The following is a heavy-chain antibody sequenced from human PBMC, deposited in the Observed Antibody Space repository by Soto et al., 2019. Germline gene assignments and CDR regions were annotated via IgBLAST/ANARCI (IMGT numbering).Heavy chain of an antibody. CDR3: ARGTFGVVKD. CDR1: GGSISSYY. J-gene: IGHJ4*02. V-gene: IGHV4-59*01. D-gene: IGHD3-3*01. Sequence: QVQLQESGPGLVKPSETLSLTCTVSGGSISSYYWSWIRQPPGKGLEWIGYMYYSGSTNYNPSLKSRVTISIDTSRNQFSLKLSSVTSADTAVYYCARGTFGVVKDWGQGTLVTVSS. CDR2: MYYSGST.